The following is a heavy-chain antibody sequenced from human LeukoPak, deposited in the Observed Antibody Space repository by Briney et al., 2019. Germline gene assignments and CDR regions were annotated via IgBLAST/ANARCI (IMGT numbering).Heavy chain of an antibody. D-gene: IGHD4-17*01. V-gene: IGHV1-46*01. J-gene: IGHJ4*02. Sequence: GESLKISCKGSGYSFTSYWIGWVRQAPGQGLEWMGIINPSGGSTSYAQKFQGRVTMTRDTSTSTVYMELSSLRSEDTAVYYCARDYGDYWGQGTLVTVSS. CDR3: ARDYGDY. CDR1: GYSFTSYW. CDR2: INPSGGST.